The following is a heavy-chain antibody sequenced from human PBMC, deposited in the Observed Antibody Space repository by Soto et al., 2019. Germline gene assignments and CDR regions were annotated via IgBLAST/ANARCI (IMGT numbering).Heavy chain of an antibody. J-gene: IGHJ4*02. CDR3: AKELGYDGSGIEI. Sequence: EVQLLESGGGLLQPGGSLRLSCAVSGFTFSNYGMSWVRQAPGKGLEWVAATSGSGDTTYYADSVKGRFTISRDNSKNTLYVQINSLRADDTAVYYCAKELGYDGSGIEIWGQGTLVTVS. CDR2: TSGSGDTT. V-gene: IGHV3-23*01. CDR1: GFTFSNYG. D-gene: IGHD3-10*01.